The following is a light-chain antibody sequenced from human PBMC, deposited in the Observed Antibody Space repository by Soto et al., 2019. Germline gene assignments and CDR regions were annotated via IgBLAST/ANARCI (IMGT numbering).Light chain of an antibody. Sequence: EIVLTQSPGTLSLSPGERATLSCRASQSVNTNYLAWHQQKPGQAPRLLIYGVSFRGTGIPDRFSGSGSETDFPLTISSLEPEDFAVYYCQHYGILPYTFGQGTKPEIK. J-gene: IGKJ2*01. V-gene: IGKV3-20*01. CDR2: GVS. CDR3: QHYGILPYT. CDR1: QSVNTNY.